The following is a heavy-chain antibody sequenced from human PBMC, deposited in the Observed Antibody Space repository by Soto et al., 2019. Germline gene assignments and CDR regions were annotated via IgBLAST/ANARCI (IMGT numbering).Heavy chain of an antibody. J-gene: IGHJ4*02. Sequence: QITLNESGPTPVKPRQTLTLTCTFSGFSLTTSGVGVGWIRQSPGKAPEWLALIYWDDDKRYSPSLKSRLTITTDTSKNQVVLTMADVDPADTATYYCAHRILRTVFGLVTTTAIYFDFWGQGTPVAVSS. D-gene: IGHD3-3*01. CDR1: GFSLTTSGVG. CDR2: IYWDDDK. CDR3: AHRILRTVFGLVTTTAIYFDF. V-gene: IGHV2-5*02.